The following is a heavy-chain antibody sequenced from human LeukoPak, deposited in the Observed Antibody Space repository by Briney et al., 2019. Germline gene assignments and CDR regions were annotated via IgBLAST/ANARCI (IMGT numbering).Heavy chain of an antibody. CDR3: ARGQGTVTTH. V-gene: IGHV4-34*01. Sequence: SETLSLTCAVSGGSFSGHYWTWIRQPPGEGLEWIGEINHSGSANYNPSLKSRVTISLDTSKNQFSLKLSSVTAADTAVYYCARGQGTVTTHWGQGTLVTVSS. CDR2: INHSGSA. D-gene: IGHD4-17*01. J-gene: IGHJ4*02. CDR1: GGSFSGHY.